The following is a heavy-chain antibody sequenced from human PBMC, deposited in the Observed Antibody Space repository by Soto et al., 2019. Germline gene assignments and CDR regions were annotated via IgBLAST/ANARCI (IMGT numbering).Heavy chain of an antibody. Sequence: QVQLVQSGAEVKKPGASVKVSCKASGYTFTSYAMHWVRQAPGQRLEWMGWINAGNGNTKYSQKFQGRVTITRDTSASTAYMELSSLRYEDTAVYYCARAGAEGSRYGMDVWGQGTTVTVSS. J-gene: IGHJ6*02. CDR3: ARAGAEGSRYGMDV. CDR2: INAGNGNT. V-gene: IGHV1-3*01. D-gene: IGHD3-10*01. CDR1: GYTFTSYA.